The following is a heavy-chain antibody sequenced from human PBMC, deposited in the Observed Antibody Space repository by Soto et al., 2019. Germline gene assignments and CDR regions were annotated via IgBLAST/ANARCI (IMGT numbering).Heavy chain of an antibody. CDR1: GGSISSSAYY. D-gene: IGHD2-21*02. Sequence: QVQLQESGPGLVKPSQTLSLTCTVSGGSISSSAYYWSWIRQPPGKGLEWIGYIYFSGSTYYNPSLKSRVTISIDTSTYQFSLKLTSVTAANTAVYYCAGVTSCGGDCSGWFGSWGQGTLVTVSS. CDR2: IYFSGST. V-gene: IGHV4-30-4*01. CDR3: AGVTSCGGDCSGWFGS. J-gene: IGHJ5*01.